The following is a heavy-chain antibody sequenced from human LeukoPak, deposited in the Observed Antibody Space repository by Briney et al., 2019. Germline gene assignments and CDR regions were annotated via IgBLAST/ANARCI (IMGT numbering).Heavy chain of an antibody. V-gene: IGHV3-53*01. CDR1: GFTVSDNY. Sequence: GGSLRLSCAASGFTVSDNYISWVRQAPGKGLVWVSVIYSGGSTKYADSVKARFTISRDNSKNTVYLQMNSLRADDTAVYYCARATLDNWGQGTLVTVSS. CDR2: IYSGGST. CDR3: ARATLDN. J-gene: IGHJ4*02.